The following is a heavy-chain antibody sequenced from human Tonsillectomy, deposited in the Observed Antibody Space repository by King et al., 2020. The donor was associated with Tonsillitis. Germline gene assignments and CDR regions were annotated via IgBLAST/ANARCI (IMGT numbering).Heavy chain of an antibody. V-gene: IGHV3-53*01. CDR2: IYSGGST. D-gene: IGHD1-26*01. CDR1: GFTVSSNY. J-gene: IGHJ6*02. CDR3: AREKWELSSRFYYYYGMDV. Sequence: VQLVESGGGLIQPGGSLRLSCAASGFTVSSNYMSWFRQAPGKGLEWVSVIYSGGSTYYADSVKGRFTISRDKSKNMLYLQMNSLRPEDTAVYYCAREKWELSSRFYYYYGMDVWGQGTTVTVSS.